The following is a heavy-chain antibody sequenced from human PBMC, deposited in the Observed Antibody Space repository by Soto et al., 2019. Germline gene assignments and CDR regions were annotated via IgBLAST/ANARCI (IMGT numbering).Heavy chain of an antibody. J-gene: IGHJ4*02. V-gene: IGHV4-39*01. Sequence: SETLSLTCSVPGDSMRGYHFYWGWIRQAPGKGLEWIGSAYFSGGNTYYSPSLKSRVSTSVDTSKNGFSLRLTSLTAADTAVYFCAYGSSSACIDYWGQGTLVTVSS. CDR2: AYFSGGNT. CDR1: GDSMRGYHFY. CDR3: AYGSSSACIDY. D-gene: IGHD6-25*01.